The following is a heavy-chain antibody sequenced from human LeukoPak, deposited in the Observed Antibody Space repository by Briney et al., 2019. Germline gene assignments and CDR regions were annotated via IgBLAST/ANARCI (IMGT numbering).Heavy chain of an antibody. Sequence: GGSLRLSCAASGFTFSSYWMSWVRQAPGKGLEWVANIKQDGSEKYYVDSVKGRFTIPRDNAKNSLYLQMNSLRAEDTAVYYCARDGASSFGYAFDIWGQGTMVTVSS. V-gene: IGHV3-7*01. CDR1: GFTFSSYW. J-gene: IGHJ3*02. CDR3: ARDGASSFGYAFDI. D-gene: IGHD6-6*01. CDR2: IKQDGSEK.